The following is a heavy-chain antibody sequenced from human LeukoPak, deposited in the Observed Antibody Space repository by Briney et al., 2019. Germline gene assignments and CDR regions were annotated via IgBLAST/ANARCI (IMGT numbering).Heavy chain of an antibody. J-gene: IGHJ6*03. V-gene: IGHV3-73*01. CDR1: GFTFSGSA. D-gene: IGHD6-19*01. CDR3: AKAVSAYSYYYMDV. Sequence: GGSLRLSCAASGFTFSGSAMHWVRQASGKGLEWVGRIRSKADSYATAYAPSVTVRITISRDDSKKAASLQMNSLKTEDTAVYYCAKAVSAYSYYYMDVWGKGTTVTVSS. CDR2: IRSKADSYAT.